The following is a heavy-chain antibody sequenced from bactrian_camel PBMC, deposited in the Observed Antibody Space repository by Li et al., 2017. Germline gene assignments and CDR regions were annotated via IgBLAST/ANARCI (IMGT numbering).Heavy chain of an antibody. CDR2: VDRGDRRA. CDR3: AADLSPVLMKRGEVDPNLVGF. J-gene: IGHJ4*01. V-gene: IGHV3S6*01. D-gene: IGHD7*01. Sequence: VQLVESGGGSVQAGGSLRLSCEVSGYTYDSYCMGWFRQAPGKGLEWIAGVDRGDRRAYYADSVKGRFSISKDNAKNTLYLQMHSLKPEDTAMYYCAADLSPVLMKRGEVDPNLVGFWGQGTQVTVS. CDR1: GYTYDSYC.